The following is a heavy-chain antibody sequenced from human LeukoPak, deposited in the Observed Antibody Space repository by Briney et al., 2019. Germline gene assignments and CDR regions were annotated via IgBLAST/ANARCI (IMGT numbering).Heavy chain of an antibody. D-gene: IGHD2-2*01. Sequence: ASVKVSCKASGGTFNNYAISWVRQAPGQGLEWMGIINPSGGSTSYAQKFQGRVTMTRDTSTSTVYMELSSLRSEDTAVYYCERDPPPDIVVVPAGKGDAFDIWGQGTMVTVSS. CDR2: INPSGGST. CDR1: GGTFNNYA. CDR3: ERDPPPDIVVVPAGKGDAFDI. J-gene: IGHJ3*02. V-gene: IGHV1-46*02.